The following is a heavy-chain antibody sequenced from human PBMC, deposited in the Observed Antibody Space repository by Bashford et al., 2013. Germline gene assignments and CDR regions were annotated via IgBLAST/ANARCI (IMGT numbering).Heavy chain of an antibody. D-gene: IGHD2-2*01. Sequence: VSCKASDTPSQLHMHVGATRPLDRGLSGWNNQLNSGNTKSAQKLQGRVTMNRDTSTSTAYMELRSLRSDDTAVYYCARDLGVVPAAMVDYWGHGTLVTVSS. CDR3: ARDLGVVPAAMVDY. CDR2: QLNSGNT. J-gene: IGHJ4*01. CDR1: DTPSQLH. V-gene: IGHV1-46*04.